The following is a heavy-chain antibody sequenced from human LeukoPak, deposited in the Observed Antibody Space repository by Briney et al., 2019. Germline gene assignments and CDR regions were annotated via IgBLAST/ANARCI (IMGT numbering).Heavy chain of an antibody. V-gene: IGHV3-15*01. Sequence: GGSLRLSCAASGFTFSNAWMSWVRQAPGKGLEWVGRIKSKTDGGTTDYAATVKGRFTISRDDSKNTLYLQMNSLKTEDTAVYYCTTLTMVRGVTFDYWGQGTLVTVSS. D-gene: IGHD3-10*01. CDR2: IKSKTDGGTT. J-gene: IGHJ4*02. CDR3: TTLTMVRGVTFDY. CDR1: GFTFSNAW.